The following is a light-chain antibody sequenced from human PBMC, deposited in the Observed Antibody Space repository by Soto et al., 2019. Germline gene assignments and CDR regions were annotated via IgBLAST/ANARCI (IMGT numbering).Light chain of an antibody. CDR3: QTWGTGIRV. CDR2: VNSDGSH. V-gene: IGLV4-69*01. CDR1: SDHSNYI. J-gene: IGLJ3*02. Sequence: QAVVTQSPSASASLGASVKLTCTLSSDHSNYIIAWHQQPPEKGPRYLMKVNSDGSHTKGNGIPDRFSGSSSGAERYLTISSLQSEDEAVYYCQTWGTGIRVFGGGTKVTVL.